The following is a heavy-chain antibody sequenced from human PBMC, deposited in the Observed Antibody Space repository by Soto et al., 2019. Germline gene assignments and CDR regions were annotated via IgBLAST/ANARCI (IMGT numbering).Heavy chain of an antibody. D-gene: IGHD2-8*01. CDR2: IAVGSGYT. Sequence: SVKVSCKASGFTFTSSAFQWVRQARGQRLEWIGWIAVGSGYTNYAQRFQDRVTLTRDMSTATTYMELSRLTSEDTAIYYCAADATAWQQMVPSDYWGQGTLVTV. J-gene: IGHJ4*02. V-gene: IGHV1-58*01. CDR3: AADATAWQQMVPSDY. CDR1: GFTFTSSA.